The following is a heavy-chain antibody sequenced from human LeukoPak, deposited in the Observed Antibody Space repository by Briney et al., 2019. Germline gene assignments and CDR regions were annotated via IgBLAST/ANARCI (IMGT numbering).Heavy chain of an antibody. D-gene: IGHD2-2*01. J-gene: IGHJ5*02. CDR3: ASLADCSSTSCWAGFDP. V-gene: IGHV1-46*01. CDR2: INPSGGST. Sequence: GASVKVSCKASGYTFTSYYMHWVRQAPGQGLEWMGIINPSGGSTSYAQKFQGRVTMTRDTSTSTAYMELSSLRSEDTAVYYCASLADCSSTSCWAGFDPWGQGTLVTVSS. CDR1: GYTFTSYY.